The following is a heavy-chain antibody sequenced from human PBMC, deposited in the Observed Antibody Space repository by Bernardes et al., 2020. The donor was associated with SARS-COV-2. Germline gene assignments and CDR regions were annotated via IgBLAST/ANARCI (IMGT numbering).Heavy chain of an antibody. Sequence: ASVKVSCTASGYTFSDYYIHWLRQAPGQGLEWMGWISPKSGATNHAQKFQGRLTMTRDSSISTDYMELSRLTSDDTAVYYCARTFYYDRGGDSLFDFWGQGTPVTVSS. V-gene: IGHV1-2*02. CDR1: GYTFSDYY. D-gene: IGHD2-21*01. CDR3: ARTFYYDRGGDSLFDF. CDR2: ISPKSGAT. J-gene: IGHJ4*02.